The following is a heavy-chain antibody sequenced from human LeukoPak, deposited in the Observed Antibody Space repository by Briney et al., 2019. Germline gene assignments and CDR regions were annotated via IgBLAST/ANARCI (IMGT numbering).Heavy chain of an antibody. CDR2: IYHSGST. V-gene: IGHV4-30-2*03. D-gene: IGHD3-3*01. Sequence: SQTLSLTCAVSGGSISSGGYSWSWIRQPPGKGLEWIGYIYHSGSTSYNPSLKSRVTISVDTSKNQFSLKLSSVTAADTAVYYCARLHPNRDFWSGYYKRSTGSDYFDYWGQGTLVTVSS. CDR3: ARLHPNRDFWSGYYKRSTGSDYFDY. CDR1: GGSISSGGYS. J-gene: IGHJ4*02.